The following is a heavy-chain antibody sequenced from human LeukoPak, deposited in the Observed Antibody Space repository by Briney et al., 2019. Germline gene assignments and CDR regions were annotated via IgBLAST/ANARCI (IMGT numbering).Heavy chain of an antibody. CDR1: GGSISSSSYN. CDR2: LYYRGTT. V-gene: IGHV4-39*01. Sequence: PSETLSLTCTVSGGSISSSSYNWAWIRQPPGKGLGWIGSLYYRGTTYYNPSLKSRVTISVDTSKNQFSLKLSSVTAADSDVYYCARHPLIATAGHGAFDIWGQGTVVTVSS. D-gene: IGHD6-13*01. J-gene: IGHJ3*02. CDR3: ARHPLIATAGHGAFDI.